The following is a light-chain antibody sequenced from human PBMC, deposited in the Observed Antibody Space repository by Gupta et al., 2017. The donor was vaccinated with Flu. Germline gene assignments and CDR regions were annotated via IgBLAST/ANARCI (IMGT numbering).Light chain of an antibody. Sequence: EIVLTQSPGTLSLSPGERATLSCRASQSVSSSYLAWYQQKPGQAPRLLIYGASSRATGIPDRFSGSGSGTDFTLTISRLEPEDFAVYYCQQDGSSPITFGPRTQLEIK. V-gene: IGKV3-20*01. CDR1: QSVSSSY. CDR2: GAS. J-gene: IGKJ5*01. CDR3: QQDGSSPIT.